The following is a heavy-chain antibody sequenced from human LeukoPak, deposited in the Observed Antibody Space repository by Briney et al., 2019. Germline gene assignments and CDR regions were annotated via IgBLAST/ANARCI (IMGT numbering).Heavy chain of an antibody. CDR1: GGSIGSDSYS. CDR2: TYYSGKS. CDR3: ARAPVSTAYLHYYSMDV. J-gene: IGHJ6*03. Sequence: PSETLSLTCTVSGGSIGSDSYSWGWIRQPPGKGLEWIASTYYSGKSYYKVSLKSRVTISIDTSKNQFSLKLWSVTAADTALYYCARAPVSTAYLHYYSMDVWGKGTTVTVSS. V-gene: IGHV4-39*07. D-gene: IGHD3-9*01.